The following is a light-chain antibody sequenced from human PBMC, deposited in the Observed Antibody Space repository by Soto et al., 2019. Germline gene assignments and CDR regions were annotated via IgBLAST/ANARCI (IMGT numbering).Light chain of an antibody. Sequence: QSALTQPPSASGSPGQSVTISCTGTSSDVGSSDYVSWYQQHPGKAPKLLIYEVSKWPSGVPDRFSGSKSGNTASLTVSGLQPEDEADYYCSSNAGVGNLLFGGGTKLTVL. CDR3: SSNAGVGNLL. V-gene: IGLV2-8*01. CDR2: EVS. CDR1: SSDVGSSDY. J-gene: IGLJ2*01.